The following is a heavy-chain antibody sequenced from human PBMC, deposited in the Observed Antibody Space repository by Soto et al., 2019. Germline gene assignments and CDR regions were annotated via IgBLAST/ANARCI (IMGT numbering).Heavy chain of an antibody. Sequence: QVQLVQSGAEVKKPGSSVKVSCKASGGTFSSYAISWVRQAPGQGLEWMGGIIPIFGTANYAQKFQGRVTIPADESTSTAYMELSSLRSEDTAVYYCARVPYCSGGSCSRYGMDVWGQGTTVTVSS. CDR2: IIPIFGTA. J-gene: IGHJ6*02. V-gene: IGHV1-69*12. CDR1: GGTFSSYA. D-gene: IGHD2-15*01. CDR3: ARVPYCSGGSCSRYGMDV.